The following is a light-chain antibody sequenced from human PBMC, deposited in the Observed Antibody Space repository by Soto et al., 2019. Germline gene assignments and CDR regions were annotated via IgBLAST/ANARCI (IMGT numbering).Light chain of an antibody. Sequence: QSALTQPASVSGSLGQSITISCTRTSSDIGGYKYVSWYQQHPGKAPKLIIFEVSNRPSGVSDRFSGSNSGNTASLTISGLQAEDEADYYCTSYSRYRVLVFGGGTKLTVL. J-gene: IGLJ3*02. CDR1: SSDIGGYKY. V-gene: IGLV2-14*01. CDR3: TSYSRYRVLV. CDR2: EVS.